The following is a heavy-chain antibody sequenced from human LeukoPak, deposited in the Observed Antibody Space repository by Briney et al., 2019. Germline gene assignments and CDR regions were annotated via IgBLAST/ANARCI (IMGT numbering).Heavy chain of an antibody. CDR1: GGTFSSYA. D-gene: IGHD2-2*02. CDR3: ARARNYCSSTSCYSVDWFDP. Sequence: RASVTVSCTASGGTFSSYAISWVRQAPGQGLEWMGGIIPIFGTANYAQKFQGRVTITADESTSTAYMELSSLRSEDTAVYYCARARNYCSSTSCYSVDWFDPWGQGTLVTVSS. J-gene: IGHJ5*02. V-gene: IGHV1-69*13. CDR2: IIPIFGTA.